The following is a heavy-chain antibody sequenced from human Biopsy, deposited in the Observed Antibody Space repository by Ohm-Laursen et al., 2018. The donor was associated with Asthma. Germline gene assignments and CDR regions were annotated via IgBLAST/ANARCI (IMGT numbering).Heavy chain of an antibody. CDR1: AYTFIGYH. V-gene: IGHV1-2*06. J-gene: IGHJ5*02. D-gene: IGHD7-27*01. Sequence: SVKPSCKASAYTFIGYHLHWARQAPGEGLEWMGRINPNGGATIYAQKFQGRVTMTRDTSISTAYMELSRLTSDDTAVYYCARVQKSPGDRWFDPWGQGTLVTVSS. CDR3: ARVQKSPGDRWFDP. CDR2: INPNGGAT.